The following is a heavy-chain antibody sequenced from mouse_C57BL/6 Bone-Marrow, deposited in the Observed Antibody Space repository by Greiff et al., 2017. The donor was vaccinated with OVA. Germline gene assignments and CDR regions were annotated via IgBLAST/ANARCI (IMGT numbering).Heavy chain of an antibody. D-gene: IGHD4-1*01. V-gene: IGHV5-15*04. CDR2: ISNLAYSI. Sequence: EVMLVESGGGLVQPGGSLKLSCAASGFTFSDYGMAWVRQAPRKGPEWVAFISNLAYSIYYADTVTGRFTISRENAKNTLYLEMSSLRSEDTAMYYCARQELGWFAYWGQGTLVTVSA. J-gene: IGHJ3*01. CDR1: GFTFSDYG. CDR3: ARQELGWFAY.